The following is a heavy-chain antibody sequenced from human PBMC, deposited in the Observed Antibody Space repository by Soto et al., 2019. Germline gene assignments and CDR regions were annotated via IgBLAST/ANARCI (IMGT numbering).Heavy chain of an antibody. Sequence: ASVKVSCKASGYTFTSFYIHWVRQAPGQGLEWMGIINPSGGSTNYAQKFQGRVIVTRDTSTSTVYMELSSLKSEDTAVYYCARNLAAGDYWGQGTLVTVSS. V-gene: IGHV1-46*01. CDR2: INPSGGST. CDR3: ARNLAAGDY. J-gene: IGHJ4*02. D-gene: IGHD6-13*01. CDR1: GYTFTSFY.